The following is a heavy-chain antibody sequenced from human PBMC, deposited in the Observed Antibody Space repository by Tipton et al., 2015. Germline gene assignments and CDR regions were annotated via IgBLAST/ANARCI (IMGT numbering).Heavy chain of an antibody. V-gene: IGHV3-33*07. D-gene: IGHD3-22*01. CDR2: IWYDGRNK. Sequence: SLRLSCASSEFTFSTYWMTWVRQAPGKGLEWVAVIWYDGRNKYYADSVKGRFTISRDTSKNMLYLEMNSLRAEDTAVYYCARASIIQGYYHDSSRYYLFNSWGQGTLVTVSS. CDR3: ARASIIQGYYHDSSRYYLFNS. CDR1: EFTFSTYW. J-gene: IGHJ1*01.